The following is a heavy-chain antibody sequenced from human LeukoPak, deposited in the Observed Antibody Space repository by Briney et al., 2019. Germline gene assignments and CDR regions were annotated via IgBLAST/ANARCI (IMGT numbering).Heavy chain of an antibody. CDR2: INENENDN. D-gene: IGHD3-10*02. CDR3: AELGITMIGGV. Sequence: GGSLRLSCEGSGFMFSSYCMMWVRQAPGKGLEWVATINENENDNFYVDSVKGRFTISRDNAKNSLHLQMNSLKTEDTAVYYCAELGITMIGGVWGKGTTVTISS. J-gene: IGHJ6*04. V-gene: IGHV3-7*01. CDR1: GFMFSSYC.